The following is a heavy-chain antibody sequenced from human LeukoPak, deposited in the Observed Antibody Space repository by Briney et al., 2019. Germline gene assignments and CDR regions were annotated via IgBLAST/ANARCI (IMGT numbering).Heavy chain of an antibody. D-gene: IGHD6-13*01. V-gene: IGHV3-30*04. CDR3: ARDRVAAAGTAPRYYYYGMDV. J-gene: IGHJ6*02. CDR2: ISYDGSNK. CDR1: GFTFSSYA. Sequence: GGSLRLSCAASGFTFSSYAMHWVRQAPGKWLEWVAVISYDGSNKYYADSVKGRFTISRDNSKNTLYLQMNSLRAEDTAVYYCARDRVAAAGTAPRYYYYGMDVWGQGTTVTVSS.